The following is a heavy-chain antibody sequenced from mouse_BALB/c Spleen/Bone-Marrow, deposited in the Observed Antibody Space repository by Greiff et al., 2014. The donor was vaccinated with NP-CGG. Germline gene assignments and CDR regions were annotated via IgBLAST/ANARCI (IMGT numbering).Heavy chain of an antibody. Sequence: QVQLKQSGAELVKPGASVKLSCKASGYTFTSYWMHWVKQRPGQGLEWIGEINPSNGRTNYNEKFKSKATLTVDKSSSTAYMQPSRLTSEDSAVHYCARCFYCYFFYHRGQGTTLTVSS. CDR3: ARCFYCYFFYH. D-gene: IGHD2-3*01. V-gene: IGHV1S81*02. CDR2: INPSNGRT. CDR1: GYTFTSYW. J-gene: IGHJ2*01.